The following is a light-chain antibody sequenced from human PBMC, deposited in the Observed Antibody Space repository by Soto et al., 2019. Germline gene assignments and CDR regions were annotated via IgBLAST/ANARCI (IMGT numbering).Light chain of an antibody. J-gene: IGKJ1*01. Sequence: DIQMTQSPSSLSASVGDRVTITCRASQSISSDLNWYQQKPGTAPKLLIYAASSLQSGLPSRFSGSGSGTDFTLTISSLQPEDFATYYCQHSYSTPRTFGQGTKVDIK. CDR2: AAS. V-gene: IGKV1-39*01. CDR3: QHSYSTPRT. CDR1: QSISSD.